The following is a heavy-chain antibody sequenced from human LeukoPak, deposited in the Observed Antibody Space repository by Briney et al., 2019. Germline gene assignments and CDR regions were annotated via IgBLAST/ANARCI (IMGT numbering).Heavy chain of an antibody. Sequence: GGSLRLSCEASGFTFTSYGMHWVRQAPGKGLEWVAFIRSDGSNKYYVDSVKGRFTISRDNSKNTLYLQMNSLRAEDTAVYYCAELGITMIGGVWGKGTTVTISS. V-gene: IGHV3-30*02. J-gene: IGHJ6*04. D-gene: IGHD3-10*02. CDR1: GFTFTSYG. CDR2: IRSDGSNK. CDR3: AELGITMIGGV.